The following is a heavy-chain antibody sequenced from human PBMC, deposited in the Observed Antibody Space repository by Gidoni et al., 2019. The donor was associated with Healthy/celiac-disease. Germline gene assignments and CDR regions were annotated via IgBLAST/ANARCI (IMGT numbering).Heavy chain of an antibody. CDR1: GGTFSSYA. CDR3: ASSFTQDYGGTPPDLNWFDP. J-gene: IGHJ5*02. Sequence: QVQLVQSGAEVKKPGSSVKVSCKASGGTFSSYAISWVLQAPGQGLEWMGGIIPIFGTANYAQKFQGRVTITADESTSTAYMELSSLRSEDTAVYYCASSFTQDYGGTPPDLNWFDPWGQGTLVTVSS. D-gene: IGHD4-17*01. CDR2: IIPIFGTA. V-gene: IGHV1-69*01.